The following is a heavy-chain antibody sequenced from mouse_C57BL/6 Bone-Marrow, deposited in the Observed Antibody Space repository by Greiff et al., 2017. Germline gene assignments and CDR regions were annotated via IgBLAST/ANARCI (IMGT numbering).Heavy chain of an antibody. J-gene: IGHJ2*01. CDR2: IYPRSGNT. CDR3: ARAGYYGPLAY. V-gene: IGHV1-81*01. Sequence: QVQLKESGAELARPGASVKLSCKASGYTFTSYGISWVKQRTGQGLEWIGEIYPRSGNTYYNEKFKGKATLTADKSSSTAYMELRSLTSEDSAVYFCARAGYYGPLAYGGQGTTLTVSS. D-gene: IGHD1-2*01. CDR1: GYTFTSYG.